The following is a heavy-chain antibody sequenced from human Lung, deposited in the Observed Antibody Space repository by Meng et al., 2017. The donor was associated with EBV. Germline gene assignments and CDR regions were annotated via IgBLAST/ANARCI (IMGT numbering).Heavy chain of an antibody. CDR2: ISYDGSNK. D-gene: IGHD3-10*01. J-gene: IGHJ4*02. CDR3: VKDDSSGSYSFDY. Sequence: QVEVVELGGGGVQPGRSLRLSCAASGFTFSSYGMHWVRQAPGKGLEWVAVISYDGSNKYYADSVKGRFTISRDNSKNTLYLQMNSLRAEDTAVYYCVKDDSSGSYSFDYWGQGTLVTVSS. CDR1: GFTFSSYG. V-gene: IGHV3-30*18.